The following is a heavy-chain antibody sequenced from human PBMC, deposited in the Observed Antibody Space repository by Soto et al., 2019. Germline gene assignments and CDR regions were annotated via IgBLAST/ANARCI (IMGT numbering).Heavy chain of an antibody. V-gene: IGHV3-23*01. CDR1: GFAFSDYA. Sequence: EVHLLESGGGLVQPGGSLRLSCAASGFAFSDYAMTWVRQAPGKGLEWVSDISDGDGATHYADSVKGRFTISRDDSKNTLYLQMDSXXXEDATVYYCAKGRTFFDFWGQGTLVTVSS. CDR2: ISDGDGAT. D-gene: IGHD3-16*01. CDR3: AKGRTFFDF. J-gene: IGHJ4*02.